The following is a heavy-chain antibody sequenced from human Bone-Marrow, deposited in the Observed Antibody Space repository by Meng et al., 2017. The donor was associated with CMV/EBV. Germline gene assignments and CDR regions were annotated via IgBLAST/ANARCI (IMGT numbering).Heavy chain of an antibody. Sequence: LSLTCAASGFTFSSYGMHWVRQAPGKGLEWVAVIWYDGSNKYYADSVKGRFTISRDNSKNTLYLQMNSLRAEDTAVYYSATFSGSYYRWGQGTLVTVSS. D-gene: IGHD1-26*01. CDR1: GFTFSSYG. CDR3: ATFSGSYYR. J-gene: IGHJ4*02. CDR2: IWYDGSNK. V-gene: IGHV3-33*01.